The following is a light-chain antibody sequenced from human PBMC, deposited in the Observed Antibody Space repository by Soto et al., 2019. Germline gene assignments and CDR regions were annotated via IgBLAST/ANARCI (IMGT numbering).Light chain of an antibody. J-gene: IGLJ1*01. V-gene: IGLV2-11*01. CDR2: EVS. Sequence: QSALTQPRSVSGSPGQSVTISCTGTSSDVGGYNYVSWYQQHPGKAPKLMIYEVSKRPSGVPDRFSGSKSGNTASLTVSGLQAEDEADYYCATWDDSVTRHYDFGNGPKVTV. CDR1: SSDVGGYNY. CDR3: ATWDDSVTRHYD.